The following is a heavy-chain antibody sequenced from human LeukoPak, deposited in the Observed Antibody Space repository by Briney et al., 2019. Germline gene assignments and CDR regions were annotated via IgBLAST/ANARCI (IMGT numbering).Heavy chain of an antibody. V-gene: IGHV3-11*04. CDR3: ARAAGDTSSWNGYFDY. CDR1: GFTFSDYY. J-gene: IGHJ4*02. Sequence: GGSLRLSCAASGFTFSDYYMSWIRQAPGKGLEWVSYISSSGSTIYYADSVKGRFTVSRDNAKNSLYLQMNSLRAEDTALYYCARAAGDTSSWNGYFDYWGQGTLVTVSS. D-gene: IGHD6-13*01. CDR2: ISSSGSTI.